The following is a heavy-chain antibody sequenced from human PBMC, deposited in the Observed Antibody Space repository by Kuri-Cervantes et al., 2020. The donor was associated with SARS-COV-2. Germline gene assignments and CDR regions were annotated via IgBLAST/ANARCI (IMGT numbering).Heavy chain of an antibody. CDR3: ARDLNYYDNSGYYLGDYFDC. J-gene: IGHJ4*02. CDR2: ISSSGSTI. D-gene: IGHD3-22*01. CDR1: GFTFSSYE. Sequence: GESLKISCAASGFTFSSYEMNWVRQAPGKGLEWVSYISSSGSTIYYADSVKGRFTISRDNAKNSLYLQMNSLRAEDTAVYYCARDLNYYDNSGYYLGDYFDCWGQGTLVTVSS. V-gene: IGHV3-48*03.